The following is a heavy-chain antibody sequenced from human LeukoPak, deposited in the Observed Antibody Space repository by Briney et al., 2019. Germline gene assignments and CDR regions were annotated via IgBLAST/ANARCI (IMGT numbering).Heavy chain of an antibody. CDR2: VNPDSGKT. Sequence: GASVKVSCKASGYTFTSFEINWVRQSTGQGLEWMGWVNPDSGKTAYALKLQDRLIMTTNISLSTVYMELASLKSEDTAVYYCARGVAGGDFWGQGTLVTVSS. CDR3: ARGVAGGDF. D-gene: IGHD6-19*01. V-gene: IGHV1-8*01. CDR1: GYTFTSFE. J-gene: IGHJ4*02.